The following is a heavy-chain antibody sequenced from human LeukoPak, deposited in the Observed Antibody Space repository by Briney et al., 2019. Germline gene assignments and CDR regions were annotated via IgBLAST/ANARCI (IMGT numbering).Heavy chain of an antibody. Sequence: QSGGSLRLSCAASGFTFSSYWMSWVRQAPGKGLEWVANIKQDGSGKYYVDSVKGRFTISRDNAKNSLYLQINSLRAEDTAVYYCARNVGELDDYYYYYGMDVWGQGATVTVSS. CDR2: IKQDGSGK. CDR1: GFTFSSYW. J-gene: IGHJ6*02. V-gene: IGHV3-7*01. D-gene: IGHD3-10*01. CDR3: ARNVGELDDYYYYYGMDV.